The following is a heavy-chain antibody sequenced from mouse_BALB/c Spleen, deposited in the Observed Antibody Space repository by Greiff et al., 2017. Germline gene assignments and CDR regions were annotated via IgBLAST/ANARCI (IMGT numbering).Heavy chain of an antibody. CDR2: ISSGGSYT. V-gene: IGHV5-9-4*01. Sequence: EVKVVESGGGLVQPGGSLKLSCAASGFTFSSFGMHWVRQAPEKGLEWVAYISSGGSYTYYPDTVTGRFTISRDNAKNTLYLEMSSLRSEDTAMYYCAREQYGNYGYYAMDYWGQGTSVTVSS. CDR3: AREQYGNYGYYAMDY. CDR1: GFTFSSFG. J-gene: IGHJ4*01. D-gene: IGHD2-10*02.